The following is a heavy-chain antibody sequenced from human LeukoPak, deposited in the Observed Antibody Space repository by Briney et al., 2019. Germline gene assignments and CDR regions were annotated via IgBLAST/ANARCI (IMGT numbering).Heavy chain of an antibody. CDR2: INHSGST. CDR3: ARVQRYYGSGSYYFDY. V-gene: IGHV4-34*01. J-gene: IGHJ4*02. Sequence: SETLSLTCAVYGGSFSVYYWSWIRQPPGKGLEWIGEINHSGSTNYNPSLKSRVTISVDTSKNQFSLKLSSVTAADTAVYYCARVQRYYGSGSYYFDYWGQGTLVTVSS. CDR1: GGSFSVYY. D-gene: IGHD3-10*01.